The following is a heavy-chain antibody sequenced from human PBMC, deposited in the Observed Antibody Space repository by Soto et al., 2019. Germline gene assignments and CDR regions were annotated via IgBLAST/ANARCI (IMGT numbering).Heavy chain of an antibody. Sequence: GGSLRLSCAASGFTFSDAWMSWVRQAPGKGLEWVGRVKSKIHGGTTDFAAPVKGRFIISRDDSKNTLYLQMNSLKTEDTAVYYCATEDGYNHAWGQGTLVTVSS. J-gene: IGHJ4*02. CDR1: GFTFSDAW. D-gene: IGHD5-18*01. V-gene: IGHV3-15*01. CDR3: ATEDGYNHA. CDR2: VKSKIHGGTT.